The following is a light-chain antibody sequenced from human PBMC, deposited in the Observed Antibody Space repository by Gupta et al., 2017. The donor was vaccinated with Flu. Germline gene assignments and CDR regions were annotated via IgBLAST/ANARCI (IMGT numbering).Light chain of an antibody. Sequence: EIVLTQSPDTLSLSPGERATLSCRASQSVSANYLAWYQQKPGQAPRLLIHAASSRATGIPDRFSGSGSGTDFTLTISSLQPEDFAVYFCQQDGNSPRTFGQGTKVE. CDR2: AAS. V-gene: IGKV3-20*01. J-gene: IGKJ1*01. CDR1: QSVSANY. CDR3: QQDGNSPRT.